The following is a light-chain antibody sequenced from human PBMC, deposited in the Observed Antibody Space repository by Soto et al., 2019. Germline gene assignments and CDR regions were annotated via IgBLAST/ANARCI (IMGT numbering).Light chain of an antibody. Sequence: DIQLTQSPSFLSASVGDRVTITCRASQGISTYLAWYLQKPGKAPKLLIYGASTLQSGVPSRFSGSGSGTEFTLTISSLQPEDFVTYYCQQLNSDSYAFGQGTKLEIK. CDR3: QQLNSDSYA. CDR2: GAS. V-gene: IGKV1-9*01. J-gene: IGKJ2*01. CDR1: QGISTY.